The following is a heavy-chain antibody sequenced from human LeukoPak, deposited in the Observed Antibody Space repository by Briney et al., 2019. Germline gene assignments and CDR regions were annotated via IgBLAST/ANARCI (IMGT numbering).Heavy chain of an antibody. CDR2: IYHSGST. J-gene: IGHJ5*02. V-gene: IGHV4-39*07. CDR1: GGSISSSSYY. Sequence: PSETLSLTCTVSGGSISSSSYYWGWIRQPPGKGLEWIGSIYHSGSTYYNPSLKSRVTISVDTSKNQFSLKLSSVTAADTAVYYCARNLIGLYNPFDPWGQGTLVTVSS. D-gene: IGHD1-1*01. CDR3: ARNLIGLYNPFDP.